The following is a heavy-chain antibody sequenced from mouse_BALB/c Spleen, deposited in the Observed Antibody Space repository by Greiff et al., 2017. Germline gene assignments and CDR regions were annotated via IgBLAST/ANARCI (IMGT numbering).Heavy chain of an antibody. D-gene: IGHD1-1*02. CDR3: ARYRDVLSDY. Sequence: VQLQQSGAELAKPGASVKMSCTASGYTFTSYWMHWVKQRPGQGLEWIGYINPSTGYTEYNQKFKDKATLTADKSSSTAYMQRSSLTSEDSAVCYCARYRDVLSDYWGQGTTLTVSS. V-gene: IGHV1-7*01. J-gene: IGHJ2*01. CDR2: INPSTGYT. CDR1: GYTFTSYW.